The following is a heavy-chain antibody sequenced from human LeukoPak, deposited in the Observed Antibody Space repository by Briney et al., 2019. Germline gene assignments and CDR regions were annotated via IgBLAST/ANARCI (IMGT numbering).Heavy chain of an antibody. Sequence: GGSLRLSCVPSGFTFSSAAMHWVRQAPGKGLEWVALISYDGSNKYYADSVKGRFTVSRDNSKNTLYLQMHSLTPEDTAMYYCAKDSYQYASATTWGQGTLVTVSS. J-gene: IGHJ5*02. D-gene: IGHD2-2*01. CDR2: ISYDGSNK. V-gene: IGHV3-30*18. CDR3: AKDSYQYASATT. CDR1: GFTFSSAA.